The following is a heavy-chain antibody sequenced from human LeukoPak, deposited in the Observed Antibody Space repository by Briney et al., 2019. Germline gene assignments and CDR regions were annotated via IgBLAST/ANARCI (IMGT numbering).Heavy chain of an antibody. Sequence: GGSLRLSCAVSGFTFSTYWMHWVRQAPGKGLVWVSRINADGSLINYADSVKGRFTMSRDNSKNTLYLQMSSLRAEDTAVYYCARIIVGATGIDYWGQGTLVTVSS. CDR3: ARIIVGATGIDY. V-gene: IGHV3-74*01. CDR1: GFTFSTYW. CDR2: INADGSLI. J-gene: IGHJ4*02. D-gene: IGHD1-26*01.